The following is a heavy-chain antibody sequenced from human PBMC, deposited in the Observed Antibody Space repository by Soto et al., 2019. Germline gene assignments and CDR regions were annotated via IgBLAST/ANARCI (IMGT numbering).Heavy chain of an antibody. CDR1: GFTFSSYG. CDR2: IWYDGSNK. CDR3: ARDVFGMDV. Sequence: QVQLVESGGGVVQPGRSLRLSCAASGFTFSSYGMHWVRQAPGKGLEWVAVIWYDGSNKYYADSVKGRFTISRDNSKNTLDLQMNSLRAEDTAVYYCARDVFGMDVWGQGTTVTVSS. V-gene: IGHV3-33*01. J-gene: IGHJ6*02.